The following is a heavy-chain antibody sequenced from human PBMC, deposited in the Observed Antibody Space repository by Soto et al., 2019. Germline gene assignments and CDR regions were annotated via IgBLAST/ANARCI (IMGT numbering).Heavy chain of an antibody. J-gene: IGHJ6*02. CDR3: ARSWPNCSGGSCYPPYGMDV. D-gene: IGHD2-15*01. CDR1: GGSISSGGYY. Sequence: SETLSLTCTASGGSISSGGYYWSWIRQHPGKGLEWIGYIYYNGSTYYNPSLKSQVTKSVDTSKNQISLKISSMTAADTAVYYCARSWPNCSGGSCYPPYGMDVWGQGTTVTVSS. V-gene: IGHV4-31*01. CDR2: IYYNGST.